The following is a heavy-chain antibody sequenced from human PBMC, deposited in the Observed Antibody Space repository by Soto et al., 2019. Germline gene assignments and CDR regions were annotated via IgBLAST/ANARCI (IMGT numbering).Heavy chain of an antibody. V-gene: IGHV4-59*08. CDR1: GGSISSYY. CDR3: ARRYGDASDY. D-gene: IGHD4-17*01. CDR2: IYYSGST. Sequence: QVQLQESGPGLVKPSETLSLTCTVSGGSISSYYWSWIRQPPGKGLEWIGYIYYSGSTNYNPSLRSRGTLSVDTSKNQFSLKLSSVTAADTAVYYCARRYGDASDYWGQGTLVTVSS. J-gene: IGHJ4*02.